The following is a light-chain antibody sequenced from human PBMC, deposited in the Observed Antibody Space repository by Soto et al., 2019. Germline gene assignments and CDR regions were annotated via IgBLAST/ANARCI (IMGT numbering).Light chain of an antibody. CDR2: DVS. V-gene: IGLV2-11*01. Sequence: QSALTQPRSVSGSPGQSVTISCTGTSSDVGGYSYVSWYQQDPGKAPKLMIYDVSKRPTGIPDRLSGSKSGNTASLTISGLQAEDEDDYYCFSYAGSYTSVFGAGTKVTVL. CDR1: SSDVGGYSY. CDR3: FSYAGSYTSV. J-gene: IGLJ1*01.